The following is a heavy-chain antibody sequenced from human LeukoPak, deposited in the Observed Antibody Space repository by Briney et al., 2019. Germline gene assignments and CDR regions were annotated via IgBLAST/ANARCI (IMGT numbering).Heavy chain of an antibody. V-gene: IGHV3-49*04. CDR3: TRGADYGDYVGYFQH. Sequence: GGSLRLSCAASGFTFSRYYMSWVRQAPGKGLEWVGFIRSKAYGGTTEYAASVKGRFTISRDDSKSIAYLQMNSLKTEDTAVYYCTRGADYGDYVGYFQHWGQGTLVTVSS. D-gene: IGHD4-17*01. CDR2: IRSKAYGGTT. CDR1: GFTFSRYY. J-gene: IGHJ1*01.